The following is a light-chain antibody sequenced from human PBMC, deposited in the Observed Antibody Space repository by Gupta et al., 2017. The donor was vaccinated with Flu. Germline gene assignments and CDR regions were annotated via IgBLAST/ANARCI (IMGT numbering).Light chain of an antibody. J-gene: IGLJ3*02. CDR2: DDR. CDR3: NSPDRSGNHGV. CDR1: ELRRKY. Sequence: GKKGRMTWSGDELRRKYAYRYQQKAGQAPVLIIYDDRKRPSGIPERFSGSSSVTTATLTSTGAQAEDEADYYCNSPDRSGNHGVFGGGTKLTVL. V-gene: IGLV3-10*01.